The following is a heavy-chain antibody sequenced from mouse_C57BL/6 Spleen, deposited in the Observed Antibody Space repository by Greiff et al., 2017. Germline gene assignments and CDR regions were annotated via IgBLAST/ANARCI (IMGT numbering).Heavy chain of an antibody. V-gene: IGHV7-1*01. CDR3: ARVHYGFWYCDV. D-gene: IGHD2-2*01. CDR1: GFTFSDVY. Sequence: EVNVVESGGGLVQSGRSLRLSCATSGFTFSDVYMEWVRQAPGKSLVWIAASINKANDYTTESRASVKGRFIVSRDTSQSIRYLQMNALRADDNAIYYCARVHYGFWYCDVWGTGTTLTVSS. J-gene: IGHJ1*03. CDR2: SINKANDYTT.